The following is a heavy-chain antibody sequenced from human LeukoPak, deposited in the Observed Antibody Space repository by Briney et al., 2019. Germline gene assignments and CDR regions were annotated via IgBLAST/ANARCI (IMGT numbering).Heavy chain of an antibody. CDR3: AKEYGDFRGFDY. CDR2: MSQDGRGK. D-gene: IGHD4-17*01. CDR1: GFTFSTYG. V-gene: IGHV3-30*18. J-gene: IGHJ4*02. Sequence: PGMSLRLSCAASGFTFSTYGMHWVRQAPGKGLEWVVVMSQDGRGKHYADSVKGRFTISRDNSKTTLYLQMDNLRSEDTAVYYCAKEYGDFRGFDYWGQGTLVTVSS.